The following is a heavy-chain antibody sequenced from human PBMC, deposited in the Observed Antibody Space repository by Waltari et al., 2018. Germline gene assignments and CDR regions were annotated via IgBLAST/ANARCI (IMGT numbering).Heavy chain of an antibody. CDR1: GNTLTGAY. V-gene: IGHV1-2*02. J-gene: IGHJ4*02. CDR2: INPNSGAT. D-gene: IGHD3-3*01. Sequence: QVQLVQSGAEVKKPGASVKVSCRASGNTLTGAYIHWVRQAPGQGLEWMGWINPNSGATNYAREFQGRVTMTRDTSISTAYMELSRLKSDDTAVYYCARDYDLWSGYLGYWGQGTLVSVSS. CDR3: ARDYDLWSGYLGY.